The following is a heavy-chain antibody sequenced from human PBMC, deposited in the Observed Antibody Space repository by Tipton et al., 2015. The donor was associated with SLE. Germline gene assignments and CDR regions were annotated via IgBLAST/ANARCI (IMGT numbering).Heavy chain of an antibody. CDR1: GGSISSGGYY. Sequence: TLSLTCTVPGGSISSGGYYWSWIRQHPGKGLEWIGYIYYSGSTYYNPSLKSRVTISVDTSKNQFSLKLSSVTAADTAVYFCARHNRNIHWFDPWGQGTLVTVSS. CDR3: ARHNRNIHWFDP. V-gene: IGHV4-31*03. CDR2: IYYSGST. J-gene: IGHJ5*02. D-gene: IGHD2/OR15-2a*01.